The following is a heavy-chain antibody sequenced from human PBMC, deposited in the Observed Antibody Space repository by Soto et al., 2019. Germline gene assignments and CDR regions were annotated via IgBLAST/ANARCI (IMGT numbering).Heavy chain of an antibody. CDR1: GFTFSSYS. J-gene: IGHJ3*02. CDR3: ARDRGYNWNPGAFDI. D-gene: IGHD1-20*01. Sequence: EVQLVESGGGLVQPGGSLRLSCAASGFTFSSYSMNWVRQAPGKGLEWVSYISSSSSTIYYADSVKGRFTIPRDNAKNSLYLQMNSLRDEDTAVYYCARDRGYNWNPGAFDIWGQGTMVTVSS. CDR2: ISSSSSTI. V-gene: IGHV3-48*02.